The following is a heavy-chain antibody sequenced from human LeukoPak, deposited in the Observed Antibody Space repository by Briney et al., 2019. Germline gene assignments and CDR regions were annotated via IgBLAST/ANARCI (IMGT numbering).Heavy chain of an antibody. J-gene: IGHJ4*02. V-gene: IGHV4-4*02. CDR1: GGSISSSNW. D-gene: IGHD1-26*01. Sequence: EPSGTLSLTCAVSGGSISSSNWWSWVRQPPGKGLEWIGEIYHSGSTNYNPSLKSRVTISVDKSKNQFSLKLSSVTAADTAVYYCARRRDLYSGSYYPFDYWGQGTLVTVSS. CDR3: ARRRDLYSGSYYPFDY. CDR2: IYHSGST.